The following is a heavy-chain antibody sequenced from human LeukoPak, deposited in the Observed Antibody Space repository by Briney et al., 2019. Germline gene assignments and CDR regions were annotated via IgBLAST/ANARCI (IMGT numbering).Heavy chain of an antibody. CDR1: GFTVSSNY. V-gene: IGHV3-53*01. D-gene: IGHD5-18*01. CDR2: INSGGST. J-gene: IGHJ4*02. Sequence: PGGSLRLSCAASGFTVSSNYMSWVRQAPGKGLEWVSVINSGGSTYSADSVKGRFTISSDNSKNTMYLQMNSLRAGDTAVYYCEREGGYSYGLYYFDYWGQGTLVTVSS. CDR3: EREGGYSYGLYYFDY.